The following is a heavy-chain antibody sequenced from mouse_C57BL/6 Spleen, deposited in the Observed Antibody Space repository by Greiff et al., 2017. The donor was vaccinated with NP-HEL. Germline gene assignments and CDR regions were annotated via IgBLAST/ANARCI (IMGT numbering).Heavy chain of an antibody. CDR3: ARSIYYDYDVGY. D-gene: IGHD2-4*01. Sequence: QVQLQQSGAELVKPGASVKISCKASGYAFSSYWMNWVKQRPGKGLEWIGQIYPGDGDTNYNGKFKGKATLTADKSSSTAYMQLSSLTSEDSAVYFCARSIYYDYDVGYWGQGTTLTVSS. CDR1: GYAFSSYW. CDR2: IYPGDGDT. V-gene: IGHV1-80*01. J-gene: IGHJ2*01.